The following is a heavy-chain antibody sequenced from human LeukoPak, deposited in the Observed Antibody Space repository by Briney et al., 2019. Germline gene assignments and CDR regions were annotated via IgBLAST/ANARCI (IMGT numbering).Heavy chain of an antibody. D-gene: IGHD6-13*01. CDR1: GYTFISYY. Sequence: ASVKVSCKASGYTFISYYMRWVRQAPGQGLEWMGIINPSGGSTSYAQKFQGRVTMTRDTSTSTVYMELSSLRSEDTAVYYCARDQQQPTGWFDPWGQGTLVTVSS. J-gene: IGHJ5*02. V-gene: IGHV1-46*01. CDR2: INPSGGST. CDR3: ARDQQQPTGWFDP.